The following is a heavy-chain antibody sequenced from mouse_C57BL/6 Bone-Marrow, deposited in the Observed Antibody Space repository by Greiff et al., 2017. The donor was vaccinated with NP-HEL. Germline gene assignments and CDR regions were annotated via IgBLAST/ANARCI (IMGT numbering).Heavy chain of an antibody. D-gene: IGHD2-1*01. CDR1: GFSLTSYG. J-gene: IGHJ4*01. CDR2: IWSGGST. V-gene: IGHV2-2*01. CDR3: ARRRVCYGIHGNYAMDY. Sequence: QVQLQQSGPGLVQPSQSLSITCTVSGFSLTSYGVHWVRQSPGKGLEWLGVIWSGGSTDYNAAFISRLSISKDNSKSQVFFKMNSLQADDTAIYYCARRRVCYGIHGNYAMDYWGQGTSVTVSS.